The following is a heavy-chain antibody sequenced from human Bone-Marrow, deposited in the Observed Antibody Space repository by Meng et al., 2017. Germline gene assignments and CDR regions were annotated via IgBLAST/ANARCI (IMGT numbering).Heavy chain of an antibody. CDR3: ASKGTSSSYDY. CDR2: INPDTGDT. J-gene: IGHJ4*02. CDR1: GYTFTAYY. V-gene: IGHV1-2*06. D-gene: IGHD6-13*01. Sequence: ASVKVSCKPSGYTFTAYYIHWVRQAPGQGLEWMGHINPDTGDTLYAQKFQGRVSMTGDTSISTAYVELSGLRSDDTALYYCASKGTSSSYDYWGQGTLVTVSS.